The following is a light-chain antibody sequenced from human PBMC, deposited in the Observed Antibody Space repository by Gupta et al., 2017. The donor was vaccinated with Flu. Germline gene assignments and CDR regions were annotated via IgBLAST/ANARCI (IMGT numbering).Light chain of an antibody. J-gene: IGKJ4*01. CDR3: QQYGSSPPLT. V-gene: IGKV3-20*01. Sequence: EILLTQSPATPSLPPGERATLSCRASQCVSSSYLAWYQQKPGQAPRLLIYGASSRATGIPDRFSGSGSGTDFTLTISRLEPEDFAVYYCQQYGSSPPLTFGGGTKVEIK. CDR1: QCVSSSY. CDR2: GAS.